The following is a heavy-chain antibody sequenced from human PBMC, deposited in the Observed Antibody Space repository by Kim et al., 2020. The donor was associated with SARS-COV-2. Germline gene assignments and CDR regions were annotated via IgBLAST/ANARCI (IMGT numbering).Heavy chain of an antibody. CDR1: GFTFNSYA. J-gene: IGHJ1*01. V-gene: IGHV3-23*01. Sequence: GGSLRLSCAASGFTFNSYAMSWVRQAPGKGLEWVSGIRDSGGSTMYAESVKGRFSISRDNSKNTLYPQIDSLRAEDTAVYYCAKGTSGSSGWVEYFQHWGQGTLVSVSS. CDR3: AKGTSGSSGWVEYFQH. D-gene: IGHD6-19*01. CDR2: IRDSGGST.